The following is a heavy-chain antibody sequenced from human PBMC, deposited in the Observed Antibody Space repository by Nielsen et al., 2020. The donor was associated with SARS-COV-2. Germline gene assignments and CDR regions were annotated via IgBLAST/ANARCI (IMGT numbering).Heavy chain of an antibody. CDR3: ARDNQYYGSGSIPGDWFDP. Sequence: GESLKISCAASGFTFSSYWMSWVRQAPGKGLEWVANIKQDGSEKYYVDSVKGRFTISRDNAKNSLYLQMNSLRAEDTAVYYCARDNQYYGSGSIPGDWFDPWGQGTLVTVSS. D-gene: IGHD3-10*01. V-gene: IGHV3-7*01. CDR2: IKQDGSEK. J-gene: IGHJ5*02. CDR1: GFTFSSYW.